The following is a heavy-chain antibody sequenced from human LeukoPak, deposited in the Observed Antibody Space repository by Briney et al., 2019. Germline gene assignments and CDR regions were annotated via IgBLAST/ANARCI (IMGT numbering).Heavy chain of an antibody. CDR1: GISFRSYG. D-gene: IGHD3-22*01. J-gene: IGHJ4*02. CDR3: AKFMDYYDSSGYYKLPLDY. CDR2: IWYDASNK. V-gene: IGHV3-30*02. Sequence: GGSLRLSCAASGISFRSYGMHWVRQAPGKGLEWVTFIWYDASNKYYAESVKGRFTISRDNSRNTVFLQMNSLRAEGTAVYYCAKFMDYYDSSGYYKLPLDYWGQGTLVTVSS.